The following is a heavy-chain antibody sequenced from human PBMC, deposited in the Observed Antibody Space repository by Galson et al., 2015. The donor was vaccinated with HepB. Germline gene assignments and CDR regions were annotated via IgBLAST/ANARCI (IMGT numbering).Heavy chain of an antibody. CDR1: GGTFSSYA. V-gene: IGHV1-69*01. CDR3: ASARTGVRGAVDI. CDR2: IIPIFGTA. D-gene: IGHD7-27*01. J-gene: IGHJ3*02. Sequence: SCKASGGTFSSYAISWVRQAPGQGLEWMGGIIPIFGTANYAQKFQGRVTITADESTSTAYMELSSLRSEDTAVYYCASARTGVRGAVDIWGQGTMVTVSS.